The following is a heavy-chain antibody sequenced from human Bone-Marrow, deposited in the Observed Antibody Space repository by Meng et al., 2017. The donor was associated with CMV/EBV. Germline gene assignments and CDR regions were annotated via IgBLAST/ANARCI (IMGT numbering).Heavy chain of an antibody. CDR2: ISYDGSNK. J-gene: IGHJ4*02. Sequence: GGSLRLSCAASGFTFSSYAMHWVRQAPGKGLEWVAVISYDGSNKYYADSVKGRFTISRDNSKNTLYLQMNSLRAEDTAVYYCARDPGDRYYFDYWGQGKLVTVSS. CDR1: GFTFSSYA. V-gene: IGHV3-30*04. CDR3: ARDPGDRYYFDY. D-gene: IGHD4-17*01.